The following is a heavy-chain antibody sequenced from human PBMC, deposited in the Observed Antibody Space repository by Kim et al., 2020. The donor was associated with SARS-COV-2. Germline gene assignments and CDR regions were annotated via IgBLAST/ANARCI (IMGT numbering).Heavy chain of an antibody. CDR3: ARRGKDILTGYYSLDY. Sequence: GESLKISCKGSGSSFTSYWISWVRQMPGKGLEWMGRIDPSDSYTNYSPSFQGHVTISADKSISTAYLQWSSLKASDTAMYYCARRGKDILTGYYSLDYWGQGTLVIVSS. V-gene: IGHV5-10-1*01. D-gene: IGHD3-9*01. CDR2: IDPSDSYT. J-gene: IGHJ4*02. CDR1: GSSFTSYW.